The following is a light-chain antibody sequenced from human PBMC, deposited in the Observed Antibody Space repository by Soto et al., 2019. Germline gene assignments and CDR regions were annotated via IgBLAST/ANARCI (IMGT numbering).Light chain of an antibody. CDR1: QSVVSSH. Sequence: DIVLTQSPGTLSLSPGQRATLSCWASQSVVSSHIAWYQQKPGQAPRLLIYGASSRATGIPARYSGSGSGTYFTLSISGLEPEDSAVYYCQQYEIAPTTFGQGNRVELK. J-gene: IGKJ1*01. V-gene: IGKV3-20*01. CDR3: QQYEIAPTT. CDR2: GAS.